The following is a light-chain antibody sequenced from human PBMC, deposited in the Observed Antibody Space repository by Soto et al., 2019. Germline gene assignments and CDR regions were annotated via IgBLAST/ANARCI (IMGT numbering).Light chain of an antibody. CDR3: GTDHGSGSNFVYV. CDR1: SGYSNYK. V-gene: IGLV9-49*02. J-gene: IGLJ1*01. Sequence: QSVLTQPPSASASLGASVTLTCTLSSGYSNYKVDWYQQRPGKGPRFVMRVGTGGIVGSKGDGIPDRFSVLGSGLNRYLTIQNIQEEDESDYHCGTDHGSGSNFVYVFGTGTKVTVL. CDR2: VGTGGIVG.